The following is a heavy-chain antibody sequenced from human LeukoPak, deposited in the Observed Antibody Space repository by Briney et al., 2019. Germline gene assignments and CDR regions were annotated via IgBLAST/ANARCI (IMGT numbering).Heavy chain of an antibody. CDR2: IYTSGST. V-gene: IGHV4-61*02. Sequence: PSETLSLTGTVSGGSISSGSYYWSWIRQPAGKGLEWVGRIYTSGSTNYNPSLKSRVTISVDTSKNQFSLKLSSVTAADTAVYYCAGGVRDGYNPRWGQGTLVTVSS. CDR1: GGSISSGSYY. D-gene: IGHD5-24*01. J-gene: IGHJ4*02. CDR3: AGGVRDGYNPR.